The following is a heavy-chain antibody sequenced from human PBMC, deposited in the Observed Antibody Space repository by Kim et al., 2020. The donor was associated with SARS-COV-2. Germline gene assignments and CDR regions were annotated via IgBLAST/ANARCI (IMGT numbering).Heavy chain of an antibody. CDR3: ARTIGAAEAF. Sequence: FYVDSVKGRFTISRDDARNSLYLQMYSLRAEDTAVYYCARTIGAAEAFWGQGNLVTVSS. D-gene: IGHD6-13*01. V-gene: IGHV3-7*03. J-gene: IGHJ4*02.